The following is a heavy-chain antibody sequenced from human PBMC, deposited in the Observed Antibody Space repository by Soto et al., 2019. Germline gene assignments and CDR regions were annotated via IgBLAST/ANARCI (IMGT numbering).Heavy chain of an antibody. J-gene: IGHJ6*02. CDR2: ISAYNGNT. Sequence: ASVKVSCKASGYTFTSYGISWVRQAPGQGLEWMGWISAYNGNTNYAQKLQGRVTMTTDTSTSTVYMELRSLRSDDTAVYYCARDQSFDRSYYYGIDLWGQGTTVTVSS. CDR1: GYTFTSYG. CDR3: ARDQSFDRSYYYGIDL. V-gene: IGHV1-18*01. D-gene: IGHD3-22*01.